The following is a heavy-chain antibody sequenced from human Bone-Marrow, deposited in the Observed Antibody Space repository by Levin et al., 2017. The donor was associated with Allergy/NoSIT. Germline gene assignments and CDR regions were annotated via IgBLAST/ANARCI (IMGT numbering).Heavy chain of an antibody. CDR3: ARDDVVATNH. V-gene: IGHV3-66*01. J-gene: IGHJ4*02. D-gene: IGHD5-12*01. CDR2: IHSGGRK. CDR1: GFTISTNY. Sequence: PGGSLRLSCAASGFTISTNYMSWVRQVPGKGLEWVSIIHSGGRKNYADSVKGRFTISRDNYNNTLYLQMNSQRGEDTAIYYCARDDVVATNHWGQGTLVIVSS.